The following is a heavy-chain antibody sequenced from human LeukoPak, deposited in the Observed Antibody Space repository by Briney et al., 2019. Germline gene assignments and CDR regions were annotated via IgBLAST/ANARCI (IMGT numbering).Heavy chain of an antibody. CDR2: INPNNGGT. CDR3: ARAVAARPNFDY. Sequence: RASVKVSCKASGYTFTGYYMHWVRQAPGQGLEWMGWINPNNGGTNYAQKFQGRVTMTRDTSISTAYMELSRLRSDDTAVYYCARAVAARPNFDYWGQGTLVTVSS. D-gene: IGHD6-6*01. V-gene: IGHV1-2*02. CDR1: GYTFTGYY. J-gene: IGHJ4*02.